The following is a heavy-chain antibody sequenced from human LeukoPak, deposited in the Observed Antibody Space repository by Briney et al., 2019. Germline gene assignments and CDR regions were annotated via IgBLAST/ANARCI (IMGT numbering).Heavy chain of an antibody. Sequence: PGGSLRLSCAASGFTFSSYSMNWVRQAPGKGLEWVSSISSSSSYIYYADSVKGRFTSSRDNAKNSLYLQMNSLRAEDTAVYYCARDYYGSGSPHDYWGQGTLVTVSS. CDR1: GFTFSSYS. CDR3: ARDYYGSGSPHDY. J-gene: IGHJ4*02. V-gene: IGHV3-21*01. CDR2: ISSSSSYI. D-gene: IGHD3-10*01.